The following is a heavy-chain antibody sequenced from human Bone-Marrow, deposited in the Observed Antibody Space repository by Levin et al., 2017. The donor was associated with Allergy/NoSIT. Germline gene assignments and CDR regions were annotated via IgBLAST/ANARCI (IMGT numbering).Heavy chain of an antibody. V-gene: IGHV3-30*18. Sequence: PGGSLRLSCAASGFTFSSYGMHWVRQAPGKGLEWVAVISYDGSNKYYADSVKGRFTISRDNSKNTLYLQMNSLRAEDTAVYYCAKARDSWGLRYFDLWGRGTLVTVSS. CDR2: ISYDGSNK. D-gene: IGHD3-16*01. CDR3: AKARDSWGLRYFDL. CDR1: GFTFSSYG. J-gene: IGHJ2*01.